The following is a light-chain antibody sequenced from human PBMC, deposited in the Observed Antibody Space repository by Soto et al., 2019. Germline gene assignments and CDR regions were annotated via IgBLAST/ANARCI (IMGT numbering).Light chain of an antibody. V-gene: IGLV2-14*03. J-gene: IGLJ1*01. CDR3: SSYTGCSADV. CDR2: DVS. Sequence: QSALTQPASVSGSPGQSITISCTGTSNDVGGYNYVSWYQQHPGKAPKLMIYDVSNRPSGVSNRFSGSKSANTSSLTISGLHTEDESDYYCSSYTGCSADVFGTGTKVTVL. CDR1: SNDVGGYNY.